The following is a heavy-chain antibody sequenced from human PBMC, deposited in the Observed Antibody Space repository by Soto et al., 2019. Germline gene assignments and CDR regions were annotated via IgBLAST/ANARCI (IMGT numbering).Heavy chain of an antibody. J-gene: IGHJ4*01. D-gene: IGHD3-9*01. CDR1: GGSISSYY. CDR3: ASLPRGFLTCYSKHYDY. V-gene: IGHV4-59*08. CDR2: IYYSGST. Sequence: PSETLSLTCTVSGGSISSYYWSWIRQPPGKGLEWIGYIYYSGSTNYNPSLKSRVTISVDTSKNQFSLKLSSVTAADTAVYYCASLPRGFLTCYSKHYDYWGPGSRVTVP.